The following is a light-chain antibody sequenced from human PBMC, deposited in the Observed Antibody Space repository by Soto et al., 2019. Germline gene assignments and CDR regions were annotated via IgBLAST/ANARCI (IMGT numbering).Light chain of an antibody. CDR1: SSDVGGYDY. Sequence: QSVLTQPRSVSGSPGQSVTISCTGTSSDVGGYDYVSWYQKHPGKAPNLVIYDVSERPSGVPDRISGSKSGNTASLTISGLQAEDEADYYCCIYAGSYTLYVFGTGTKVTVL. J-gene: IGLJ1*01. CDR3: CIYAGSYTLYV. V-gene: IGLV2-11*01. CDR2: DVS.